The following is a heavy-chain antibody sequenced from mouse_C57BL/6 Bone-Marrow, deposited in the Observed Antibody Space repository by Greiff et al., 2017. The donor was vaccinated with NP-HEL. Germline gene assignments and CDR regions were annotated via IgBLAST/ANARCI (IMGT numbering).Heavy chain of an antibody. CDR3: ARQGGYYYGSSYYFDY. CDR2: ISNGGGST. J-gene: IGHJ2*01. V-gene: IGHV5-12*01. CDR1: GFTFSDYY. D-gene: IGHD1-1*01. Sequence: EVQGVESGGGLVQPGGSLKLSCAASGFTFSDYYMYWVRQTPEKRLEWVAYISNGGGSTYYPDTVKGRFTISRDNAKNTLYLQMSRLKSEDTAMYYCARQGGYYYGSSYYFDYWGQGTTLTVSS.